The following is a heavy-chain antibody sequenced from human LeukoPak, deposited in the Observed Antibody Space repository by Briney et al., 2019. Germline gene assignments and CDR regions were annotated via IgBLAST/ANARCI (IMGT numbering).Heavy chain of an antibody. D-gene: IGHD2-8*01. V-gene: IGHV4-4*02. CDR2: INHSGST. CDR3: AEWYFDY. Sequence: TSETLSLTCAVSGGSISSGNWWSWVRQPPGKGLEWIGEINHSGSTNYNPSLKSRVTISVDTSKNQFSLKLSSVTAADTAVYYCAEWYFDYWGQGTLVTVSS. J-gene: IGHJ4*02. CDR1: GGSISSGNW.